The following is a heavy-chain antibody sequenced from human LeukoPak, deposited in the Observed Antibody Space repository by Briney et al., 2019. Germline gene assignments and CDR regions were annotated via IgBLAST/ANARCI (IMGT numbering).Heavy chain of an antibody. CDR3: ARQHYTGIAAAYY. CDR2: IYPGDSDT. D-gene: IGHD6-13*01. Sequence: GESLKISCKGSGYSFTSYWIGWVRQMPGKRLEWMGIIYPGDSDTRYSPSFQGQVTISADKSISTAYLQWSSLKASASAMYYCARQHYTGIAAAYYWGQGTLVTVSS. CDR1: GYSFTSYW. J-gene: IGHJ4*02. V-gene: IGHV5-51*01.